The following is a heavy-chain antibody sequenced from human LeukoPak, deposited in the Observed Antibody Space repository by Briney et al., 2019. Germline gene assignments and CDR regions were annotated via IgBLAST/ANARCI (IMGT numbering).Heavy chain of an antibody. CDR1: GFTFYDYA. J-gene: IGHJ4*02. D-gene: IGHD4-23*01. V-gene: IGHV3-9*01. Sequence: GGSLRLSCAASGFTFYDYAMHWVRQAPGKGLEWVSGISWNSGSIGYADSVKGRFTISRDNAKNSLYLQMNSLRVEDTALYYCAKEGYGGNSALDYWGQGTLVTVSS. CDR2: ISWNSGSI. CDR3: AKEGYGGNSALDY.